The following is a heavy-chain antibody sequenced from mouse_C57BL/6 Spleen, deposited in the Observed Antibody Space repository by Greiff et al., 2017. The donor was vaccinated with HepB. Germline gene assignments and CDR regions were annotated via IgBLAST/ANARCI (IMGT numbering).Heavy chain of an antibody. J-gene: IGHJ3*01. CDR1: GYAFSSSW. CDR2: SYPGDGDT. V-gene: IGHV1-82*01. CDR3: ARAGEGWFAY. Sequence: VQLQQSGPELVKPGASVKISCKASGYAFSSSWMNWVKQRPGKGLEWIGRSYPGDGDTNYNGKFKGKATLTADKSSSTAYMQLSSLTSEDSAVYFCARAGEGWFAYWGQGTLVTVSA.